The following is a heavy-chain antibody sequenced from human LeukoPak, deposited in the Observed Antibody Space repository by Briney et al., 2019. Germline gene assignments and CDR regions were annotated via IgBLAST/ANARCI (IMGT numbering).Heavy chain of an antibody. V-gene: IGHV3-48*01. D-gene: IGHD4-11*01. Sequence: PGGSPRLSCAASGFILTSYSMKWVRQAPGKGLEWVSYIRSNSSAIYYADSVEGRFTIFRDNAKSSLFLQMNSLRAEDTAVYYCARTVYSNYMYYIDYWGQGTLVAVSS. CDR3: ARTVYSNYMYYIDY. CDR1: GFILTSYS. CDR2: IRSNSSAI. J-gene: IGHJ4*02.